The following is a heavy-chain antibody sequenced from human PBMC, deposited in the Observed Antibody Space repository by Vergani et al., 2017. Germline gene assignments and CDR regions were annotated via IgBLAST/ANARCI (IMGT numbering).Heavy chain of an antibody. Sequence: QMQLVQSGPEVKKPGTSVKVSCKASGFTFTSSAVQWVRQARGQRLGWIGWIVVGSGNTNYAQKFQERVTITRDMSTSTAYMELSSLRSEDTAVYYCAVAGDYYDSSGYPYXFDYWGQGTLVTVSS. D-gene: IGHD3-22*01. CDR2: IVVGSGNT. V-gene: IGHV1-58*01. CDR1: GFTFTSSA. CDR3: AVAGDYYDSSGYPYXFDY. J-gene: IGHJ4*02.